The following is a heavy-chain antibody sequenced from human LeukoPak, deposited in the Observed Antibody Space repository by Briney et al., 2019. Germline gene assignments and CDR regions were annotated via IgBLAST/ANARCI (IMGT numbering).Heavy chain of an antibody. CDR1: GFTFSSYG. Sequence: SGGSLRLSCAASGFTFSSYGMHWVRQAPGKGLEWVTLISYDGSDKYYADSVKGRFTISRDNSKDTLYLQLSSLRAEDTAVYYCARDRAAGSGSLYHYYYGVDVWGQGTTVTVSS. CDR3: ARDRAAGSGSLYHYYYGVDV. D-gene: IGHD3-10*01. CDR2: ISYDGSDK. J-gene: IGHJ6*02. V-gene: IGHV3-30*03.